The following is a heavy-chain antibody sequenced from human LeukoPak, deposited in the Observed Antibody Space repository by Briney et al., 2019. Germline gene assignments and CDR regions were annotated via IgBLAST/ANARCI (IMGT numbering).Heavy chain of an antibody. Sequence: SSETLSLTCTVSGDSISTFYWSWIRQPAGKGLEWIGRIYTSGSTNYNPSLKSRVTMSVDTSRNQFSLKLSSVTAADTAVYYCAINSGYYSPDTLDYWGQGTLVTVSS. CDR1: GDSISTFY. J-gene: IGHJ4*02. CDR3: AINSGYYSPDTLDY. CDR2: IYTSGST. V-gene: IGHV4-4*07. D-gene: IGHD3-22*01.